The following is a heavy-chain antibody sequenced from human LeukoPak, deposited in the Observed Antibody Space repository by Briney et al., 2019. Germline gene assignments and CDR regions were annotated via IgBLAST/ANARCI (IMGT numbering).Heavy chain of an antibody. D-gene: IGHD6-13*01. V-gene: IGHV4-59*01. CDR3: ARGLMMAVAGRGEFHY. CDR2: IYYSGST. CDR1: GGSISSYY. Sequence: PSETLSLTCTVSGGSISSYYWSRIRQPPEKGLEWIGYIYYSGSTNYNPSLKSRVTISVDTSKNQFSLKLSSVTAADTAVYYCARGLMMAVAGRGEFHYWGQGTLVTVSS. J-gene: IGHJ4*02.